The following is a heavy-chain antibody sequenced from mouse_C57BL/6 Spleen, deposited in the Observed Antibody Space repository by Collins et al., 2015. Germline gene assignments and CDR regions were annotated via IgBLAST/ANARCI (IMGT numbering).Heavy chain of an antibody. CDR2: INTYTGEP. CDR1: GYTFTNYG. CDR3: ARRVYYGNYGGVGYFDY. V-gene: IGHV9-1*02. Sequence: QIQLVQSGPELKKPGETVKISCKASGYTFTNYGMNWVKQAPGKGLKWMGWINTYTGEPTYADDFKGRFAFSLETSASTAYLQINNLKNEDMATYFCARRVYYGNYGGVGYFDYWGQGTTLTVSS. D-gene: IGHD2-1*01. J-gene: IGHJ2*01.